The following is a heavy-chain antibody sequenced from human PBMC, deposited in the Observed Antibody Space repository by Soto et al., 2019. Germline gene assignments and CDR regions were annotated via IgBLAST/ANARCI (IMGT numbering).Heavy chain of an antibody. D-gene: IGHD6-13*01. V-gene: IGHV4-31*03. CDR2: IYYSGST. Sequence: SSETLSLTCTVSGGSVSSGGYYWSWIRQHPGKGLEWIGYIYYSGSTYYNPSLKSRVTISVDTSKNQFSLKLSSVTAADTAVYYCARVGYSSQEMVDWFDPWGQGTLVTVSS. CDR3: ARVGYSSQEMVDWFDP. J-gene: IGHJ5*02. CDR1: GGSVSSGGYY.